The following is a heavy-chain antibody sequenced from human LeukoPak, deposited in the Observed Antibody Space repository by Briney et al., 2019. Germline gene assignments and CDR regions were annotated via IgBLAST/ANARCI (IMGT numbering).Heavy chain of an antibody. D-gene: IGHD2-2*01. V-gene: IGHV3-23*01. CDR1: GFTFSSYA. J-gene: IGHJ4*02. CDR2: MSGSGGST. CDR3: AKSHCGTFSCARADY. Sequence: PGGSLRLSCAASGFTFSSYAMSWVRQAPGRGLEWVSAMSGSGGSTFYGDSVKGRFTISRDNSKNTLYLQMNRLRAEDTAVYYCAKSHCGTFSCARADYWGQGTLVTVSS.